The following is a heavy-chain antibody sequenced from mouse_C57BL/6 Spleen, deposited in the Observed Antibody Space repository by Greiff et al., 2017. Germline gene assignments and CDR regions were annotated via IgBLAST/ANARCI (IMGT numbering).Heavy chain of an antibody. V-gene: IGHV5-12*01. Sequence: EVKLVESGGGLVQPGGSLKLSCAASGFTFSDYYMYWVRQTPEKRLEWVAYISNGGGSTYYPDTVKGRFTISRDNAKNTLYLQMSRLKSEDTAMYYCARHIHYYGSSYDWYFDVWGTGTTVTVSS. D-gene: IGHD1-1*01. CDR3: ARHIHYYGSSYDWYFDV. CDR1: GFTFSDYY. CDR2: ISNGGGST. J-gene: IGHJ1*03.